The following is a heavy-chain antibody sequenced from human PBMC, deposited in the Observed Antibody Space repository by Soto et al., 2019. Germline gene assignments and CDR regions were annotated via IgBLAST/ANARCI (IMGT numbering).Heavy chain of an antibody. Sequence: PSETLSLTCTVSGGSIFSYYWAWIRQPPGNRLEWIGYIYSGGSTNYNPSLKSRLTISVDTSKNQFSLKLSSVTAADTAVYYCARGHRSSDPNRMDVWGQGTTVTVSS. CDR3: ARGHRSSDPNRMDV. V-gene: IGHV4-59*01. CDR1: GGSIFSYY. J-gene: IGHJ6*02. D-gene: IGHD6-13*01. CDR2: IYSGGST.